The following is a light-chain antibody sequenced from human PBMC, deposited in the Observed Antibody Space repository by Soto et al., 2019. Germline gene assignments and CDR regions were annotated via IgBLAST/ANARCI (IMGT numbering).Light chain of an antibody. J-gene: IGKJ1*01. Sequence: DIVMPQSPLSLPFTPGAPASISCRSSQSLLHINGHNFLNWYLQQPGQSPQLLIYVGSNRASVVPDGVSGSGSGTDFTLRISRVEAADVGVYSCMQGLQTPWTFGQGTKVEIK. V-gene: IGKV2-28*01. CDR2: VGS. CDR3: MQGLQTPWT. CDR1: QSLLHINGHNF.